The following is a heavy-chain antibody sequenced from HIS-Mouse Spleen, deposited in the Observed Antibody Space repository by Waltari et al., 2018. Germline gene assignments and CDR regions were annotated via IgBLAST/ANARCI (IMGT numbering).Heavy chain of an antibody. J-gene: IGHJ4*02. CDR2: ST. V-gene: IGHV4-59*01. D-gene: IGHD6-13*01. Sequence: STNYNPSLKSRVTISVDTSKNQFSLKLSSVTAADTAVYYCARDRAGLDYWGQGTLVTVSS. CDR3: ARDRAGLDY.